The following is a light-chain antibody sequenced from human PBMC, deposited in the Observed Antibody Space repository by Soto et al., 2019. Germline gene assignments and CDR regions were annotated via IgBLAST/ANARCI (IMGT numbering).Light chain of an antibody. CDR2: TNN. J-gene: IGLJ3*02. CDR1: STNIGWNS. V-gene: IGLV1-44*01. CDR3: AACDDSLSGGV. Sequence: QSVLTQPPSASGTPGQRVSISCSGSSTNIGWNSISWCQNLPGTAPKLLINTNNQRPSGVPARFSGSKSGTSASLAISGLQSEDEADYYCAACDDSLSGGVFGGGTKLTVL.